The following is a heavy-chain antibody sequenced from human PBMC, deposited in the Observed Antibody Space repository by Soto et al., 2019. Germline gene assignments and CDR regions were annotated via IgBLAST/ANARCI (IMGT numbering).Heavy chain of an antibody. D-gene: IGHD3-22*01. CDR3: ARDSYYDTSGRHSGVGGFDY. CDR1: GFTFNTYG. V-gene: IGHV3-33*01. J-gene: IGHJ4*02. CDR2: IWCDGGDK. Sequence: QVQLVESGGGVVQPGRSLRLSCAASGFTFNTYGMHWVRQAPGKGLEWVAFIWCDGGDKYYADSVKGRFTISRDNSKNTLFLQVNSLRAEDTAVYYCARDSYYDTSGRHSGVGGFDYWGQGTLVTVSS.